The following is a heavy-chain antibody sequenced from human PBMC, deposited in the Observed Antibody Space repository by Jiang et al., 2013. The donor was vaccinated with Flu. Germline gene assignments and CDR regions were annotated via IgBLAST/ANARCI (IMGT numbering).Heavy chain of an antibody. Sequence: LLKPSETLSLTCTVSGGSISSSSYYWGWIRQPPGKGLEWIGEIHHGGSTNYNPSLRSRVTISVDTSKDQFSLKLTSVPAADTAVYYCARNNSGHFDYWGQGTLVTVSS. V-gene: IGHV4-39*07. D-gene: IGHD1-26*01. CDR1: GGSISSSSYY. CDR2: IHHGGST. CDR3: ARNNSGHFDY. J-gene: IGHJ4*02.